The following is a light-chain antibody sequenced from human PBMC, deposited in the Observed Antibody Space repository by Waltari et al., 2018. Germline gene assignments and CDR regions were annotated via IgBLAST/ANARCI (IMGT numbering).Light chain of an antibody. Sequence: QLLLPQSPSAPASLRASVKLTCTVSSAPRHYALASHQQHPQKGPRYLMKVNSDGSHIKGDGIPDRFSGSSSGAERYLIISSLQAEDEADYYCQTGGFGIWVFGGGTTLTVL. V-gene: IGLV4-69*01. J-gene: IGLJ3*02. CDR1: SAPRHYA. CDR2: VNSDGSH. CDR3: QTGGFGIWV.